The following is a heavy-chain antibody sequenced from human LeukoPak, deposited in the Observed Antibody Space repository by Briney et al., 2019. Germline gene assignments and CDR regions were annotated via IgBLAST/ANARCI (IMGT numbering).Heavy chain of an antibody. D-gene: IGHD5-12*01. CDR2: IYTSGST. Sequence: LETLSLTCTVSGGSISSYYWSWIRQPAGKGLEWIGRIYTSGSTNYNPSLKSRVTMSVDTSKNQFSLKLSSVTAADTAVYYCARVDEGGYDSSYYFDYWGQGTLVTVSS. V-gene: IGHV4-4*07. CDR3: ARVDEGGYDSSYYFDY. J-gene: IGHJ4*02. CDR1: GGSISSYY.